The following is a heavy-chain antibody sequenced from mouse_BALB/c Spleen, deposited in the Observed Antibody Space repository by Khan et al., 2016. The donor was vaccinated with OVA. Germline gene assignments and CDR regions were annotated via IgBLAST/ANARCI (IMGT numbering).Heavy chain of an antibody. CDR2: MIHSGYT. CDR1: GDSITSGF. J-gene: IGHJ3*01. Sequence: EVQLQESGPSLVQPSQTLSLTCSVTGDSITSGFWSWVRQFPGNNLEYMGYMIHSGYTYYNPSLQGRYSIPQHTSNNHYYLQLNSVTTVDSATYYCARSTDKYACAYWGQGALVTVSA. CDR3: ARSTDKYACAY. V-gene: IGHV3-8*02.